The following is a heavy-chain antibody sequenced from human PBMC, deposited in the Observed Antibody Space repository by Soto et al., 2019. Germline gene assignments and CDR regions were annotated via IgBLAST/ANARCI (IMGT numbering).Heavy chain of an antibody. CDR1: GYTFTSYG. D-gene: IGHD6-13*01. J-gene: IGHJ4*02. Sequence: QVQLVQSGAEVKKPGASVKVSCKASGYTFTSYGISWVRQAPGQGLVWMGWISAYNGNTNYAQKLQGRVTMTTDTSTSTAYMELRSLRSDDTAVYYCARDVMVDSSSWYFDYWGQGTLVTVSS. V-gene: IGHV1-18*01. CDR3: ARDVMVDSSSWYFDY. CDR2: ISAYNGNT.